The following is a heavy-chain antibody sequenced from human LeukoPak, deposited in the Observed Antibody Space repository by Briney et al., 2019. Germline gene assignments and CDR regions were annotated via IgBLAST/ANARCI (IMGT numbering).Heavy chain of an antibody. CDR2: ISGSGGTT. J-gene: IGHJ6*02. V-gene: IGHV3-23*01. CDR3: AKGVAARPYYYYGMDV. CDR1: GFTFSNYA. Sequence: PGGSLRLSCAVSGFTFSNYAMSWVRQAPGKGLERVSSISGSGGTTYSADSVKGRFTISRDNSKNTVSLQMNSLRAEDTAAYYCAKGVAARPYYYYGMDVWGPGTTVTVSS. D-gene: IGHD6-6*01.